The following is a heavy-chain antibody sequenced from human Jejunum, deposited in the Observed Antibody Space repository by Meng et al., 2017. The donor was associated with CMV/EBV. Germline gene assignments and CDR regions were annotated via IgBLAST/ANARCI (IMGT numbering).Heavy chain of an antibody. Sequence: GFTLSSYWMHWVRQAPGKGLVRVSRINGDGSATNSADSVKGRFTISRDNAKNTLYLQMNSLRAEDTAVYYCARGMIAAYNYAMDVWGQGTTVTVSS. J-gene: IGHJ6*02. V-gene: IGHV3-74*01. D-gene: IGHD2-21*01. CDR3: ARGMIAAYNYAMDV. CDR1: GFTLSSYW. CDR2: INGDGSAT.